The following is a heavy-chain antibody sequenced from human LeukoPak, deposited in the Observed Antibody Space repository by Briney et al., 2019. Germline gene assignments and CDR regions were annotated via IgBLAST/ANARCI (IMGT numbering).Heavy chain of an antibody. Sequence: KASETLSLTCTVSGGSISSGDYYWSWVRQPPGKGLEWIGNIYYSGSTYYNPSLKCRVTISVDTSKNQFSLKLSSVTAADTAVYYCARDGTRGYSYAYAFDYWGQGTLVTVSS. CDR1: GGSISSGDYY. CDR3: ARDGTRGYSYAYAFDY. CDR2: IYYSGST. J-gene: IGHJ4*02. V-gene: IGHV4-30-4*01. D-gene: IGHD5-18*01.